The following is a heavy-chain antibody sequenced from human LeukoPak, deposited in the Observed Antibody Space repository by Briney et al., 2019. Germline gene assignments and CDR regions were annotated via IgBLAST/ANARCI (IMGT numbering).Heavy chain of an antibody. J-gene: IGHJ4*02. V-gene: IGHV1-24*01. D-gene: IGHD6-13*01. CDR3: ATGPGIAAEKSDY. CDR1: GYTLTELS. CDR2: FDPEDGET. Sequence: ASVKVSCKVSGYTLTELSMHWVRQAPGKGLEWMGGFDPEDGETIYAQKFQGRVTMTEDTSADTAYMELSSLRSEDTAVYYCATGPGIAAEKSDYWGQGTLVTVSS.